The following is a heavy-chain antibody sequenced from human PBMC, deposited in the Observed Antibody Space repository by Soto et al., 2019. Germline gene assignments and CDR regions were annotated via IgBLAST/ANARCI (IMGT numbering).Heavy chain of an antibody. V-gene: IGHV4-4*02. CDR1: GGSISSSNW. Sequence: SETLSLTCAVSGGSISSSNWWSWVRQPPGKGLEWIGEIYHSGSTNYNPSLKSRVTISVDKSKNQFSLKLSSVTAADTAVYYCARDIGGRAAIPTWFDPWGQGTLVTVSS. J-gene: IGHJ5*02. CDR2: IYHSGST. D-gene: IGHD2-2*02. CDR3: ARDIGGRAAIPTWFDP.